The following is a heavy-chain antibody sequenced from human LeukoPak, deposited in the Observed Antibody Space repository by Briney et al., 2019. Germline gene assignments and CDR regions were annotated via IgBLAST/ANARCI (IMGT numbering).Heavy chain of an antibody. CDR1: GGSITNSDYY. Sequence: SETLSLTCTVSGGSITNSDYYWGWIRQPPGAGLEWIGSIYYSENTYTNPSLKSRITMSVDTSKNQFSLRLSSVTAADTAVYYCARRYRSSRYFDYWGQGNLVTVSS. CDR2: IYYSENT. V-gene: IGHV4-39*01. J-gene: IGHJ4*02. CDR3: ARRYRSSRYFDY. D-gene: IGHD1-1*01.